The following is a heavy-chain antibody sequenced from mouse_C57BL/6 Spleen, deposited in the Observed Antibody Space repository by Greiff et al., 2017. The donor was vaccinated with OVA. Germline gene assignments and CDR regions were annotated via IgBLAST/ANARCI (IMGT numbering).Heavy chain of an antibody. CDR1: GFTFSNYW. CDR3: TGLGPWYFDV. J-gene: IGHJ1*03. V-gene: IGHV6-3*01. CDR2: IRLKSDNYAT. Sequence: EVMLVESGGGLVQPGGSMKLSCVASGFTFSNYWMNWVRQSPEKGLEWVAQIRLKSDNYATHYAESVKGRFTISRDDSKSSVYLQMNNLRAEDTGIYYCTGLGPWYFDVWGTGTTVTVSS. D-gene: IGHD4-1*01.